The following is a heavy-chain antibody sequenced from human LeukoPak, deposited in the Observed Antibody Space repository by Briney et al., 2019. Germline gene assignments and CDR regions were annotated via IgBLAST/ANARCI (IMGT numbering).Heavy chain of an antibody. J-gene: IGHJ6*02. CDR2: IKWDGSSS. D-gene: IGHD3/OR15-3a*01. Sequence: GGSLRLSCAASGFTFTHYNMYWVRQPPGKGLEWVSLIKWDGSSSYYADSVKGRFTISRDNNKNSLYLHVNSLRTEDTALYYCTRTGPYYYYGMDVWGQGTTVAVSS. CDR1: GFTFTHYN. V-gene: IGHV3-43*01. CDR3: TRTGPYYYYGMDV.